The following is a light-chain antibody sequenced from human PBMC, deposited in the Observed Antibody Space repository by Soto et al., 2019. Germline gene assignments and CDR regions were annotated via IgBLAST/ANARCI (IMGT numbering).Light chain of an antibody. CDR3: SSYTTSSTLLYV. J-gene: IGLJ1*01. V-gene: IGLV2-14*01. CDR2: EVS. Sequence: QSALTQPASVSGSPGQSITISCTGTSSDVGGYNSVSWYQQHPGKAPKLMIYEVSNRPSGVSNRFSGSKSGNTASLTISGLQAEAEADYYCSSYTTSSTLLYVFGTGTKLT. CDR1: SSDVGGYNS.